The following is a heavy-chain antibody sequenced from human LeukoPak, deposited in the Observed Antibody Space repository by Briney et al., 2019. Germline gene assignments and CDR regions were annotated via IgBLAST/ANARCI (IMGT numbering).Heavy chain of an antibody. CDR2: ISSRGYT. CDR1: GSSVSNHW. D-gene: IGHD6-19*01. J-gene: IGHJ4*03. CDR3: VRTMTREWGGWYDNDY. V-gene: IGHV4-4*07. Sequence: KPSETLSLTCTVSGSSVSNHWWIWIRQPAGKGLEWIGRISSRGYTNYNPSLKSRVAMSVDTSKNQFSLKLNSVTAADTAVYYCVRTMTREWGGWYDNDYWDRGTLVTVSS.